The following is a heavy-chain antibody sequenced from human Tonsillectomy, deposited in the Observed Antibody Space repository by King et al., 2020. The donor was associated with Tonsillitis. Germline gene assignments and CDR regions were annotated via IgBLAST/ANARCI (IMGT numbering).Heavy chain of an antibody. V-gene: IGHV3-66*01. CDR1: GFTVSRNY. CDR2: IYSGGET. Sequence: VQLVESGGGLVQPGGSLRLSCAPSGFTVSRNYMTWVRQAPGKGLEWVSVIYSGGETYYADSVKGRFTISRDNSKNTLYLQMNSLRGEDTAMYFCARSYPQHSRSYYYMDVWGKGTTVTVSS. D-gene: IGHD6-13*01. J-gene: IGHJ6*03. CDR3: ARSYPQHSRSYYYMDV.